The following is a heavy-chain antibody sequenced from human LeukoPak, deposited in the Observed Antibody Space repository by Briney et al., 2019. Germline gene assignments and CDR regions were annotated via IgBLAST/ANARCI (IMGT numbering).Heavy chain of an antibody. J-gene: IGHJ4*02. CDR1: GGSISSSSYY. V-gene: IGHV4-39*01. Sequence: SETLSLTCTVSGGSISSSSYYWDWIRQPPGKGLEWIGSLYYSGSTYYNPSLKSRVTISVDTSKNQFSLKLSSVTAADTAVFYCARRSYYDSSAIFDYWGQGTLVAVSS. D-gene: IGHD3-22*01. CDR2: LYYSGST. CDR3: ARRSYYDSSAIFDY.